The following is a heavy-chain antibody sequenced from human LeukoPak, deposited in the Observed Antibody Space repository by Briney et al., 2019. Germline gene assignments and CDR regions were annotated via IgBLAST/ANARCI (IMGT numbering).Heavy chain of an antibody. CDR2: IYYSGSN. CDR3: ARVGIEVAIGWFDT. J-gene: IGHJ5*02. CDR1: GLSISSYY. D-gene: IGHD6-19*01. Sequence: SDTLSLTCTVSGLSISSYYWRWLRQPPGKGLEGVGYIYYSGSNNYNPSLNSRVTISVDTSKNQFSLQLSSVTAADTAVYYCARVGIEVAIGWFDTWGQGTLVTVSS. V-gene: IGHV4-59*07.